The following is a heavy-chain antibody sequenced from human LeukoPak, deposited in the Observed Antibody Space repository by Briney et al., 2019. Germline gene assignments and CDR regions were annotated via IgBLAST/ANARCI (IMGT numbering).Heavy chain of an antibody. CDR3: ARGYTMANYFDY. Sequence: PSETLSLTCAVYGGSFSGYYWSWIRQPPGKGLEWIGEINHSGSTNYNPSLKSRVTISVDTSKNQFSLKLSSVTAADTAVYYCARGYTMANYFDYWGQGTLVTVSS. D-gene: IGHD3-10*01. CDR2: INHSGST. J-gene: IGHJ4*02. V-gene: IGHV4-34*01. CDR1: GGSFSGYY.